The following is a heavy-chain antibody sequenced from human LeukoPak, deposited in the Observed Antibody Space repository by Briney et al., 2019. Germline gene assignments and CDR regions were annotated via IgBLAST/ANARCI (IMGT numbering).Heavy chain of an antibody. D-gene: IGHD5-24*01. V-gene: IGHV1-46*01. CDR3: ASDVAREFDY. J-gene: IGHJ4*02. Sequence: ASVKVSCKASGYIFISYYIHWVRQAPGQGLEWMGVINPSDGSTNYARKFQGRVTMTRDTSTTTVYLELSGLRSEDTAVYYCASDVAREFDYWGQGTLVTVSS. CDR1: GYIFISYY. CDR2: INPSDGST.